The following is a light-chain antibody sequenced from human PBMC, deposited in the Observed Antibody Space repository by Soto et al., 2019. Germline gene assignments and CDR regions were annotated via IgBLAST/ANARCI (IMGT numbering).Light chain of an antibody. V-gene: IGKV3-11*01. CDR3: QQRSNSYT. CDR2: DAS. Sequence: EIVLTQSPATLSLSPGERATLSCRASQSISSFLTWYQHKPGQAPRLLIYDASKLATGIPARFSGSGSGTYFPLTISSLEPEDFGVYYCQQRSNSYTFGPGTKLEIK. CDR1: QSISSF. J-gene: IGKJ2*01.